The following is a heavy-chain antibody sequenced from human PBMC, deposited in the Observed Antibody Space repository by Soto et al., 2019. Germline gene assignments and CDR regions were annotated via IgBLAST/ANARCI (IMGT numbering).Heavy chain of an antibody. CDR1: GYSFTSYW. Sequence: RGESLKISCKGSGYSFTSYWISWVRQMPGKGLEWMGRIDPSDSYTNYSPSFQGHVTISADKSISTAYLQWSSLKASDTAMYYCARHTSDVYYYDSIHDAFDIWGQGTMVTVSS. D-gene: IGHD3-22*01. V-gene: IGHV5-10-1*01. CDR2: IDPSDSYT. CDR3: ARHTSDVYYYDSIHDAFDI. J-gene: IGHJ3*02.